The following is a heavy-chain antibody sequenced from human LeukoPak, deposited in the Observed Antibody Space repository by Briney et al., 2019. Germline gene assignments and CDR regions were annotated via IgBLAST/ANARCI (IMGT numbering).Heavy chain of an antibody. D-gene: IGHD3-22*01. CDR3: ARDPERYDSSGYSDY. V-gene: IGHV3-53*05. CDR1: GFTVSSNY. CDR2: IYSGGST. J-gene: IGHJ4*02. Sequence: GGSLRLSCAASGFTVSSNYMSWVRQAPGKGLEWVSVIYSGGSTYYADSVKGRFTISRDNSKNTLYLQMNSLRAEDTAVYYCARDPERYDSSGYSDYWGQGTLVTVSS.